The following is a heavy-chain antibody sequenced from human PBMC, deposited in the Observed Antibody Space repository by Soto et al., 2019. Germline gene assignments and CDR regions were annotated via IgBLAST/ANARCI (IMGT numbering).Heavy chain of an antibody. V-gene: IGHV3-13*01. J-gene: IGHJ4*02. CDR1: GFTFSSYD. CDR2: IGTAGDT. D-gene: IGHD5-12*01. Sequence: EVQLVESGGGLVQPGGSLRLSCAASGFTFSSYDMHWVRQATGKGLEWVSAIGTAGDTYYPGSVKGRFTISRENAKNSLYLQMNSLRAEDTAVYYCARGSIGVGGYAPTPIDYWGQGTLVTVSS. CDR3: ARGSIGVGGYAPTPIDY.